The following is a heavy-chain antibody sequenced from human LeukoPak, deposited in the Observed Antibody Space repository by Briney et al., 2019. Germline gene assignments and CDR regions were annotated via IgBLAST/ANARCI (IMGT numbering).Heavy chain of an antibody. Sequence: PSETLSLTCTVSGGSISSYYWSWIRQPAGKGLEWIGRIYTSGSTNYNPSLKSRVTTSVDKSKNQFSLKLSSVTAADTAVYYCARVRYGNYYYYMDVWGKGTTVTVSS. CDR3: ARVRYGNYYYYMDV. V-gene: IGHV4-4*07. CDR2: IYTSGST. CDR1: GGSISSYY. J-gene: IGHJ6*03. D-gene: IGHD3-10*01.